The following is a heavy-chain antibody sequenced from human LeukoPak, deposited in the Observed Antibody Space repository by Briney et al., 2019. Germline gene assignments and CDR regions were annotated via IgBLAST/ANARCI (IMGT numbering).Heavy chain of an antibody. CDR1: GGSFSGYY. V-gene: IGHV4-34*01. CDR2: INHSGST. Sequence: PSETLSLTCAVYGGSFSGYYWSWIRQPPGKGLEWIGEINHSGSTNYNPSPKSRVTISVDTSKNQFSLTLSSVTAADTAVYYCARMYPLYYMDVWGKGTTVTVSS. J-gene: IGHJ6*03. D-gene: IGHD2-2*01. CDR3: ARMYPLYYMDV.